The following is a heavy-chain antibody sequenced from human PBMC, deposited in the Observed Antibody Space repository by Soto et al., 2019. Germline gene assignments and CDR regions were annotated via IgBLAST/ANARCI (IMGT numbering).Heavy chain of an antibody. CDR3: ARGNYYYHLDV. CDR2: ISSGSETI. Sequence: GGSLRLSCVASGFSLGDNSMNWVRQVPGKGLEWVSYISSGSETIYYADSVKGRFTISRDNARNSLFLQMNSLRAEDTAVYFCARGNYYYHLDVWGKGTTVTVSS. V-gene: IGHV3-48*01. CDR1: GFSLGDNS. J-gene: IGHJ6*03.